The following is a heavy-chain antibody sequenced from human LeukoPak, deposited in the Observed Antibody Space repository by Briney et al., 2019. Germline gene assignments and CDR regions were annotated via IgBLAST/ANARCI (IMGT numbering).Heavy chain of an antibody. D-gene: IGHD6-6*01. J-gene: IGHJ4*02. CDR2: IYYSGST. Sequence: SETLSLTCILSGGSISSTTYCWGWIRQPPGKGLEWIGSIYYSGSTYYNPSLKSRVTISVDTSKNQFSLKLSSVTAADTAVYYCARIPLAARHLGRDYWGQATLVTVSS. V-gene: IGHV4-39*01. CDR3: ARIPLAARHLGRDY. CDR1: GGSISSTTYC.